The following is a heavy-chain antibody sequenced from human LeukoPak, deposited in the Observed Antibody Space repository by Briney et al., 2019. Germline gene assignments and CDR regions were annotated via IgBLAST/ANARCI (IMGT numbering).Heavy chain of an antibody. D-gene: IGHD2-2*01. CDR2: IYYSGST. CDR1: GVSISSYY. V-gene: IGHV4-59*01. CDR3: ARSVPAATLNWNHGAFDI. Sequence: NPSETLSLTCTVSGVSISSYYWSWIRQSPGKGLEWLGYIYYSGSTNYNPSLKSRVTISVDTSKNQFSLKLSSVTAADTAVYYCARSVPAATLNWNHGAFDIWGQGTMVTVSS. J-gene: IGHJ3*02.